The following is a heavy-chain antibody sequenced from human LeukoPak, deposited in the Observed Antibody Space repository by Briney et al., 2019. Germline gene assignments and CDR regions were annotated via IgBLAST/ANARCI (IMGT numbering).Heavy chain of an antibody. Sequence: ASVKVSCKASVCTFSSYAISWVRQAPGQGLEWMGGIIPIFGTANYAQKFQGRVTITADEPTSTAYMELSSLRSEDTAVYYCARARSGNLDYWGQGTLVTVSS. CDR2: IIPIFGTA. CDR1: VCTFSSYA. J-gene: IGHJ4*02. D-gene: IGHD4-23*01. V-gene: IGHV1-69*13. CDR3: ARARSGNLDY.